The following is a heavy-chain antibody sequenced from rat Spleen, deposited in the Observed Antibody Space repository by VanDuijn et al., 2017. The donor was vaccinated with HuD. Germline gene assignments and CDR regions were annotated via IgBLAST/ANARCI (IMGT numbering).Heavy chain of an antibody. CDR3: TTEDYECRYHYFGY. CDR2: ISYDGGSY. D-gene: IGHD1-12*02. J-gene: IGHJ3*01. V-gene: IGHV5-20*01. CDR1: GFTFSKYG. Sequence: EVQLVESGGGLVQPGRSMKLSCAASGFTFSKYGMTWVRQAPKKGLEWVAYISYDGGSYYYRDSVMGRFTVSRDDAKSTLYLQMDSLRSEDTATYYCTTEDYECRYHYFGYWCQGTLVTVSS.